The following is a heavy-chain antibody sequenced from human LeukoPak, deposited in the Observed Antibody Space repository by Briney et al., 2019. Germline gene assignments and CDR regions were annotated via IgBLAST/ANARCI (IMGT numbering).Heavy chain of an antibody. CDR3: ARAAGYYYDSSGDDAFDI. D-gene: IGHD3-22*01. CDR1: GFTFSSYA. Sequence: PGRSLRLSCAASGFTFSSYAMHWVRQAPGKGLEWVAVISYDGSNKYYADSVKGRFTISRDNSKNTLYLQMNSLRAEDTAVYYCARAAGYYYDSSGDDAFDIWGQGTMVTVSS. J-gene: IGHJ3*02. CDR2: ISYDGSNK. V-gene: IGHV3-30-3*01.